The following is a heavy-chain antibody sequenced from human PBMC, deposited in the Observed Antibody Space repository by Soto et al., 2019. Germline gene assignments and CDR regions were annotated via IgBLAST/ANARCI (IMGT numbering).Heavy chain of an antibody. V-gene: IGHV1-69*06. CDR2: LVPVFGTA. J-gene: IGHJ4*02. D-gene: IGHD3-10*01. CDR1: GGTFSSWA. Sequence: QVQLVQSGAEVKKPGSSVKVSCKASGGTFSSWAISWVRQAPGQGLEWMGGLVPVFGTANYAQKFQGRVTITADTSTSTSYLELGSLRSEDTAVYYCARSPGVFDYWGQGTLVTVSS. CDR3: ARSPGVFDY.